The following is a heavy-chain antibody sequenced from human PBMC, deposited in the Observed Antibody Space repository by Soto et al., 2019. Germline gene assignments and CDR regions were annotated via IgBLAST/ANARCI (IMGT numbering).Heavy chain of an antibody. CDR2: ISGSGGST. J-gene: IGHJ6*02. V-gene: IGHV3-23*01. Sequence: EVQLLESGGGLVQPGGSLRLSCAASGFTFSSYAMSWVRQAPGKGLEWVSAISGSGGSTYYADSVKGRFTISRDNSKNTLNLQMNSLRAEDTAVYYCAKTNIAARHYYYGMDVWGQGTTVTVSS. D-gene: IGHD6-6*01. CDR3: AKTNIAARHYYYGMDV. CDR1: GFTFSSYA.